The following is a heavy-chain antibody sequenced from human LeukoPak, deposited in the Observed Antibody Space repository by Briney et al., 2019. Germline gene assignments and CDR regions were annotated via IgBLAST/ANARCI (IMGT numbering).Heavy chain of an antibody. CDR1: GGSISSYY. J-gene: IGHJ5*02. CDR2: IYYSGST. Sequence: SETLSLTCTVSGGSISSYYWGWIRQPPGKGLEWIGSIYYSGSTYYNPSLKSRVTISVDTSKNQFSLKLSSVTAADTAVYYCARHQRVITKKNSGNWFDPWGQGTLVTVSS. D-gene: IGHD1-14*01. CDR3: ARHQRVITKKNSGNWFDP. V-gene: IGHV4-39*01.